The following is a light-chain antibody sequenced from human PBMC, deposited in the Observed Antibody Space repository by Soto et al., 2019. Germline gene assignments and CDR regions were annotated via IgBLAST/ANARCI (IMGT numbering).Light chain of an antibody. V-gene: IGKV1-12*01. CDR2: TAS. Sequence: DIQMTQSPSSVSASVGDRVTITCRASQGISNYLAWYQHKPGKAPNLLIYTASILHSGVPSRFSGSGSGTDFTLSISNLQPEDFATYYCQQADSFPLTLGGGTKVEIK. CDR3: QQADSFPLT. CDR1: QGISNY. J-gene: IGKJ4*01.